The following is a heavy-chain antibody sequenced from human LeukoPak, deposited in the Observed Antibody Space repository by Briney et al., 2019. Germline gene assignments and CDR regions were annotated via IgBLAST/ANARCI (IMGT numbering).Heavy chain of an antibody. Sequence: SETLSLTCAVYGESFSDYYWSCIRQPPGKGLEWLGDVIHSGRTNNTPSLKSRVTISVDTSKNQFSLKLTSVTVADTAVYYCARETSQKGAHYMDVWGKGTTVTISS. CDR3: ARETSQKGAHYMDV. D-gene: IGHD3-16*01. J-gene: IGHJ6*03. V-gene: IGHV4-34*12. CDR1: GESFSDYY. CDR2: VIHSGRT.